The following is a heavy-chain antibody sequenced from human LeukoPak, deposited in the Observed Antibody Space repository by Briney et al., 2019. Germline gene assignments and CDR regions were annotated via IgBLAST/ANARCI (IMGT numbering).Heavy chain of an antibody. CDR1: GFTFSSYW. V-gene: IGHV3-74*01. CDR2: ISPDGSIT. J-gene: IGHJ6*02. CDR3: TRGGRGLDV. Sequence: PGGSLRLSCAASGFTFSSYWMHWVRHAPGKGLVWVSRISPDGSITTYADSVKGRFTISRDNAKSTLFLQMNSLRAEDTAVYYCTRGGRGLDVWGQGTTVTVSS.